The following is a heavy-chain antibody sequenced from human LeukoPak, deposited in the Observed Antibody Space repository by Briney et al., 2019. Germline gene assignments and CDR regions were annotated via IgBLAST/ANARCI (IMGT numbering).Heavy chain of an antibody. V-gene: IGHV3-30*02. Sequence: GGSLRLSCAASGFTFSSYGMHWVRQAPGKGLEWVAFIRYDGSNKYYADSVKGRFTISRDNSKNTLYLQMNSLRAEDTAVYYCARAVRGSGSYQTTDYMDVWGKGTTVTISS. J-gene: IGHJ6*03. CDR2: IRYDGSNK. D-gene: IGHD3-10*01. CDR1: GFTFSSYG. CDR3: ARAVRGSGSYQTTDYMDV.